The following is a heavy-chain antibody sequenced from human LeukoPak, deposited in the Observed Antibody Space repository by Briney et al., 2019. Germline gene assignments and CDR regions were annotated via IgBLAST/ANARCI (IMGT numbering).Heavy chain of an antibody. CDR3: AREGIAAADYAFDI. Sequence: SETLSLTCTVSGGSISSYYWSWIRQPPGKGLEWIGYIYYSGSTNYNPSLKSRVTISVDTSKNQFSLKLSSETAADTAVYYCAREGIAAADYAFDIWGQGTMVTVSS. CDR1: GGSISSYY. D-gene: IGHD6-13*01. CDR2: IYYSGST. V-gene: IGHV4-59*01. J-gene: IGHJ3*02.